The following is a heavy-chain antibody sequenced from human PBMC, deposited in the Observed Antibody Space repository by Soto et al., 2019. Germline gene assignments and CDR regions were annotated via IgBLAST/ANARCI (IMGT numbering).Heavy chain of an antibody. CDR1: GFTFSYYY. D-gene: IGHD1-26*01. CDR3: ARSVGATSIDY. Sequence: VGSLRLSCAASGFTFSYYYMSWIRQAPGKGLEWVSYISSSSSYTNYADSVKGRFTISRDNAKNSLYLQMNSLRAEYTAVYYCARSVGATSIDYWGQGTLVTVSS. V-gene: IGHV3-11*03. J-gene: IGHJ4*02. CDR2: ISSSSSYT.